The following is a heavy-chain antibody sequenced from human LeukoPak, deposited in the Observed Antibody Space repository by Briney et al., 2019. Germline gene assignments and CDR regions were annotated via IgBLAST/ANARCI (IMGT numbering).Heavy chain of an antibody. V-gene: IGHV4-59*01. D-gene: IGHD3-3*01. Sequence: PSETLSLTCTVSGGSISNYCWSWIRQPPGKGLEWIGYIYYSGNTDYNPSLKSRVTISVDTSKNQFSLKLSSVTAADTAMYYCAGEHDFWSGYSDYWGQGTLVTVSS. CDR3: AGEHDFWSGYSDY. CDR2: IYYSGNT. J-gene: IGHJ4*02. CDR1: GGSISNYC.